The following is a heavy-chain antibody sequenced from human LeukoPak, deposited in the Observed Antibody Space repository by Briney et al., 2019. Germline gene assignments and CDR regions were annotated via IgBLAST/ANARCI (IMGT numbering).Heavy chain of an antibody. CDR1: GFTFSKYW. CDR3: ARGGYCSGGSCYSSLTTFDM. V-gene: IGHV3-74*01. CDR2: INSDGSSR. D-gene: IGHD2-15*01. Sequence: GGSLRLSCAASGFTFSKYWMHWVRQAPGKGLVWVSCINSDGSSRSYADSVKGRFTISRDNAKNTLYLQMNSLRAEDTAVYYCARGGYCSGGSCYSSLTTFDMWGQGTMVTVSS. J-gene: IGHJ3*02.